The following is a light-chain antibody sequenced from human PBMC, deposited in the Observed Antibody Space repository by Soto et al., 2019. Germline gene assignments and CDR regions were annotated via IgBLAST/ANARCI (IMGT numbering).Light chain of an antibody. V-gene: IGKV2-28*01. Sequence: DIVMTQSPLSLPVTPGEPASISCRSSHSLLHSNGYNYLDWYLQKPGQSPQLLIYLGSNRASGVPDRFSGSGSGTDFTLSISTVEAGDVGVYYCMQGTHWPITFGQGTRLEI. CDR1: HSLLHSNGYNY. CDR3: MQGTHWPIT. J-gene: IGKJ5*01. CDR2: LGS.